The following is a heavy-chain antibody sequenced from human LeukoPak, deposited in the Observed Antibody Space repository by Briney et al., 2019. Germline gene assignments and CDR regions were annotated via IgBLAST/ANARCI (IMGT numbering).Heavy chain of an antibody. CDR1: GFIVNTNY. CDR3: AELGITMIGGV. D-gene: IGHD3-10*02. V-gene: IGHV3-53*01. Sequence: PGGSLRLSCAASGFIVNTNYMSWVRQVPGKGLEWVSVIDSGGKTYYADSVKGRFTISRDNAKNSLYLQMNSLRAEDTAVYYCAELGITMIGGVWGKGTTVTISS. J-gene: IGHJ6*04. CDR2: IDSGGKT.